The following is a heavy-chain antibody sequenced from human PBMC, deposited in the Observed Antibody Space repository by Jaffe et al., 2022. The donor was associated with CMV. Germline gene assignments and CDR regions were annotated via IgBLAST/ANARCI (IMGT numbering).Heavy chain of an antibody. CDR1: GGSISSYY. V-gene: IGHV4-4*07. CDR3: AREWSSGWYRTNTENYYYYGMDV. Sequence: QVQLQESGPGLVKPSETLSLTCTVSGGSISSYYWSWIRQPAGKGLEWIGRIYTSGSTNYNPSLKSRVTMSVDTSKNQFSLKLSSVTAADTAVYYCAREWSSGWYRTNTENYYYYGMDVWGQGTTVTVSS. CDR2: IYTSGST. D-gene: IGHD6-19*01. J-gene: IGHJ6*02.